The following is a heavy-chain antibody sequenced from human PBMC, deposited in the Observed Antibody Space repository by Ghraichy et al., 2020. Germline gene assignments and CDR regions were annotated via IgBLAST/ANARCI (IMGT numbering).Heavy chain of an antibody. J-gene: IGHJ4*02. CDR1: GFTFSSYW. D-gene: IGHD3-22*01. V-gene: IGHV3-74*03. Sequence: GESLNISCAASGFTFSSYWMHWVRQAPGKGLVWVSRTNTDGTGTAYADSVKGRFTISRDNAKNTLDLQMNGLRVEDMAVYYCARAPYYDSSGYYLFDSWGQGTLVTVSS. CDR2: TNTDGTGT. CDR3: ARAPYYDSSGYYLFDS.